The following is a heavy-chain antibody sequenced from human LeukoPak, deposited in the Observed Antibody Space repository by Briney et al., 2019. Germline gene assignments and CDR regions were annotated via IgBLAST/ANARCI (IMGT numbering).Heavy chain of an antibody. D-gene: IGHD2-2*01. Sequence: SETLSLTCTVSGGSISSYYWSWILQPAGKGLEWIGRIYTSGSTNYNPSLKSRVTMSVDTSKNQFSLKLSSVTAADTAVYYCARDYGGEYQLPNGAFDIWGQGTMVTVSS. CDR1: GGSISSYY. J-gene: IGHJ3*02. CDR3: ARDYGGEYQLPNGAFDI. V-gene: IGHV4-4*07. CDR2: IYTSGST.